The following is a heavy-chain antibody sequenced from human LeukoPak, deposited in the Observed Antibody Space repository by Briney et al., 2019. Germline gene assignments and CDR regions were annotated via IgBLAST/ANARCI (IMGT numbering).Heavy chain of an antibody. V-gene: IGHV1-3*01. Sequence: ASVKVSCKAPGYTFTSYAMHWVRQAPGQRLEWMGWINAGNGNTKYSQKFQGRVTITRDTSASTAYMELSSLRSEDTAVYYCARSSSGWYGVDYWGQGTLVTVSS. D-gene: IGHD6-19*01. CDR2: INAGNGNT. CDR3: ARSSSGWYGVDY. CDR1: GYTFTSYA. J-gene: IGHJ4*02.